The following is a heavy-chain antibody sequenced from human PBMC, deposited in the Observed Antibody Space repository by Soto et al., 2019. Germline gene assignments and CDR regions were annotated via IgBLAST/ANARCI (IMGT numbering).Heavy chain of an antibody. Sequence: SETLSLTCTVSGGSISSYYWNWIRQPPGKGLEWIGYSYNGGSTYYRPSLESRMHMSLDAARNHYSLRLTSVTAADTAVYFCARAPVGLDTISYFGYWSQGKLVTVSS. V-gene: IGHV4-59*04. CDR1: GGSISSYY. CDR3: ARAPVGLDTISYFGY. CDR2: SYNGGST. J-gene: IGHJ4*02. D-gene: IGHD3-3*01.